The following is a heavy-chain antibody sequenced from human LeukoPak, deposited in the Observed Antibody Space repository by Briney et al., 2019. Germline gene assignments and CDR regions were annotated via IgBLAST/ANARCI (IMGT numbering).Heavy chain of an antibody. Sequence: SETLSLTCTVSGGSISSSSYYWGWIRQPPGKGLEWIGSIYYSGSTYYNPSLKSRVTISVGTSKNQFSLKLSSVTAADTAVYYCARRVAVVAARAFDYWGQGTLVTVSS. D-gene: IGHD6-6*01. J-gene: IGHJ4*02. CDR1: GGSISSSSYY. CDR3: ARRVAVVAARAFDY. CDR2: IYYSGST. V-gene: IGHV4-39*01.